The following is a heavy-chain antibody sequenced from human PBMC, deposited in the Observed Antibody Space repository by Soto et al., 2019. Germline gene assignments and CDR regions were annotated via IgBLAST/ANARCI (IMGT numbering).Heavy chain of an antibody. V-gene: IGHV3-73*01. CDR1: GFTLSGSS. CDR2: IRSKTFNDAT. J-gene: IGHJ4*02. CDR3: GTYGSGSYPAGY. Sequence: GGSLRLSCAASGFTLSGSSMHWVRQASEKGLEWVGHIRSKTFNDATAYAAPMKGRFIISRDDSTNTAYLQIDSLKIEDTAVYYCGTYGSGSYPAGYWGQGTLVTVSS. D-gene: IGHD3-10*01.